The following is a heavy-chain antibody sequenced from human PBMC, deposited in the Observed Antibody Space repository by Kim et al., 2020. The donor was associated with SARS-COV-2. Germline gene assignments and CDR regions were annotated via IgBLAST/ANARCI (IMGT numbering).Heavy chain of an antibody. J-gene: IGHJ3*02. CDR3: ARESSGYQGFVAFDI. V-gene: IGHV3-30*01. D-gene: IGHD3-22*01. Sequence: SVKGRFTISRDNAKNTLYLQMNSLRAEDTAAYYCARESSGYQGFVAFDIWGQGTMVTVSS.